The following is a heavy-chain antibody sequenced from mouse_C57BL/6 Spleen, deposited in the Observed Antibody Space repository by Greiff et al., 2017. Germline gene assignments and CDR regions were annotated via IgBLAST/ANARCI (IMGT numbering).Heavy chain of an antibody. CDR1: GFTFSSYA. CDR3: ASDDGYYPYWYFDV. Sequence: EVKLMESGGGLVKPGGSLKLSCAASGFTFSSYAMSWVRQTPEKRLEWVATISDGGSYTYYPDNVKGRFTISRDNAKNNLYLQMIHLKSEDTAMYYCASDDGYYPYWYFDVWGTGTTVTVSS. J-gene: IGHJ1*03. CDR2: ISDGGSYT. D-gene: IGHD2-3*01. V-gene: IGHV5-4*03.